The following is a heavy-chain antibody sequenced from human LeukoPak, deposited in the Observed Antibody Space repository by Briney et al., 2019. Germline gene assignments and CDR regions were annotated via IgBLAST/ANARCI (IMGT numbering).Heavy chain of an antibody. D-gene: IGHD3-22*01. CDR1: GYTFTGYY. V-gene: IGHV1-2*02. J-gene: IGHJ3*02. Sequence: ASVKVSCKASGYTFTGYYMHWVRHAPGQGLEWMGWINPNSGGTNYAQKFQGRVTMTRDTSISTAYMELSRLRSDDTAVYYCARDFPYYYDRVEAFDIWGQGTMVTVSS. CDR3: ARDFPYYYDRVEAFDI. CDR2: INPNSGGT.